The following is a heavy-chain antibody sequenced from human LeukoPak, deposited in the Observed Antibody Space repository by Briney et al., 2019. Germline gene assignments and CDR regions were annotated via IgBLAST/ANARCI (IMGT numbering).Heavy chain of an antibody. D-gene: IGHD6-13*01. V-gene: IGHV1-69*04. J-gene: IGHJ4*02. CDR3: ARAGSSRFSVPYYFNY. CDR1: GDTFSNYA. CDR2: IIPSLGTP. Sequence: SVKVSCKASGDTFSNYAISWVRQAPGQGLEWVGRIIPSLGTPNYAQKFQGRVTITADRSTTTAYMELNSLRFEDTAVYYCARAGSSRFSVPYYFNYWGQGTPVTVSS.